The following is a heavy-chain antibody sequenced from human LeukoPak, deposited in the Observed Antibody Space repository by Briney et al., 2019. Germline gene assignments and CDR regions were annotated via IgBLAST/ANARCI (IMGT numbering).Heavy chain of an antibody. CDR1: GFTISNYW. CDR3: ARLGSQGGVAALDY. V-gene: IGHV3-74*03. CDR2: IHPDGSIT. J-gene: IGHJ4*02. Sequence: PGGSLRLSCVGSGFTISNYWMHWVRQAPGTGLVWVSRIHPDGSITTYADSVKGRFTISRDKAKNTLYLQMNSLRAEDTAVYYCARLGSQGGVAALDYWGQGTLVTVSS. D-gene: IGHD6-25*01.